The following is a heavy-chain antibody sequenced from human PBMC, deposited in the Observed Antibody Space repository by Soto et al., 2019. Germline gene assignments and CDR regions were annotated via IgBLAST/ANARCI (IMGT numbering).Heavy chain of an antibody. J-gene: IGHJ6*02. Sequence: QVQLVQSGAEVKKPGSSVKVSCKASGGTFSSYAISWVRQAPGQGLEWMGGIIPIFGTANYAQKFQGRVTITADESTSTAYMELSSLRSEDTAVYYCASVPKEVGVMGEYYYYYGMDVWGQGTTVTVSS. D-gene: IGHD1-26*01. CDR2: IIPIFGTA. CDR1: GGTFSSYA. V-gene: IGHV1-69*12. CDR3: ASVPKEVGVMGEYYYYYGMDV.